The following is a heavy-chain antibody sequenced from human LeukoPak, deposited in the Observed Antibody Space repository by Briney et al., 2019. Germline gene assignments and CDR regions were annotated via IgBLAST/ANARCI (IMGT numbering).Heavy chain of an antibody. Sequence: GGSLRLSCAASGFTFSGYGMHWVRQAPGKGLEWVAVISYDGHNEYYADSVKGRFTISRDNCKNTVYVQMNSLRAEDTAVYYCAKGVGYEGMDVWGQGTTVTVSS. D-gene: IGHD2-15*01. CDR2: ISYDGHNE. V-gene: IGHV3-30*18. CDR1: GFTFSGYG. J-gene: IGHJ6*02. CDR3: AKGVGYEGMDV.